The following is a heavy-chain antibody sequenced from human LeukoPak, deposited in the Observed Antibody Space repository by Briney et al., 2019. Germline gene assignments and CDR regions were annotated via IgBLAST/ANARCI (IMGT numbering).Heavy chain of an antibody. D-gene: IGHD2-2*01. J-gene: IGHJ6*03. CDR2: IYYSGST. Sequence: SETLSLTCTVSGGSISSSSYYWGWIREPRGKGVEWIGRIYYSGSTYYKPTIQSRITISVDTSKNQFSLKLSSVTAADTAVYYCASCSTSCYGYMDVWGKGTTVTVSS. CDR3: ASCSTSCYGYMDV. V-gene: IGHV4-39*01. CDR1: GGSISSSSYY.